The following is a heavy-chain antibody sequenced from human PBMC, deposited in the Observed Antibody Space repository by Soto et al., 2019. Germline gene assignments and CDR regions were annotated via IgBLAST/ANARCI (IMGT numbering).Heavy chain of an antibody. CDR1: GASISSGDYF. Sequence: PSETLSLTCTVSGASISSGDYFWSWIRQSPGKGLEWIGYIYYSGSTYYNPSLKSRVTISVDTSKNQFSLKLSSVTAADTAVYYCARHGKYQLLEGNWFDPWGQGTLVTVSS. V-gene: IGHV4-39*01. J-gene: IGHJ5*02. CDR3: ARHGKYQLLEGNWFDP. CDR2: IYYSGST. D-gene: IGHD2-2*01.